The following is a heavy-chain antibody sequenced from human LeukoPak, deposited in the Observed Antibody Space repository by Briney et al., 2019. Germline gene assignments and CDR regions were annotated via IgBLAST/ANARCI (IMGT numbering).Heavy chain of an antibody. J-gene: IGHJ3*02. Sequence: SETLSLTCTVSGYSISSGYYWGWIRQPPGKGLEWIGSIYHSGSTYYNPSLKSRVTIAVDTSKNQFSLKLSSVTAADTAVYYCARDDITNSAFDIWGQGTMVTVSS. V-gene: IGHV4-38-2*02. D-gene: IGHD3-10*01. CDR1: GYSISSGYY. CDR2: IYHSGST. CDR3: ARDDITNSAFDI.